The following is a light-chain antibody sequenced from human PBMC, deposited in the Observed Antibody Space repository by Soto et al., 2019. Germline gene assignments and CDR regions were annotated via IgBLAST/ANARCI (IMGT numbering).Light chain of an antibody. CDR1: SSDVGGYNY. CDR3: SSYTSSSTLVV. V-gene: IGLV2-14*01. Sequence: QSALTQPASVSGSPGQSITISCTGTSSDVGGYNYVSWYQQHPGKAPKLMIYDVSNRPSGVSNRFSGSNSRNTASLTISGLQAEDEADYYCSSYTSSSTLVVFGGGTKLTVL. CDR2: DVS. J-gene: IGLJ2*01.